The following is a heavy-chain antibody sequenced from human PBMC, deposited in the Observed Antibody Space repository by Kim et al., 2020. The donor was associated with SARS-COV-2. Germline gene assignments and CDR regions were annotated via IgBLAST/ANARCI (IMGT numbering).Heavy chain of an antibody. V-gene: IGHV3-21*01. D-gene: IGHD3-3*01. Sequence: GGSLRLSCAASGFTFSSYRMNWVRQAPGKGLEWVSSISGSSSYIYYADSVKGRFTISRDNAKNSLYLQMSSLRAGDTAVYYCARGFLEDYGMDVWGQGTTVTVSS. CDR3: ARGFLEDYGMDV. CDR1: GFTFSSYR. CDR2: ISGSSSYI. J-gene: IGHJ6*02.